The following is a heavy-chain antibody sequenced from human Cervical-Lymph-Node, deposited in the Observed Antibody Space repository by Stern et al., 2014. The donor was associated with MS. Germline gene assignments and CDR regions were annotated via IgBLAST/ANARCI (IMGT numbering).Heavy chain of an antibody. D-gene: IGHD3-22*01. J-gene: IGHJ3*02. CDR2: IVVGSGNT. CDR1: GFTFTSSA. CDR3: AAEESYYDSSGVDAFDI. Sequence: QMQLVQSGPEVKKPGTSVKVSCKASGFTFTSSAVQWVRQARGQRLEWIGWIVVGSGNTNYAQKFQERVTITRDMSTSTAYMELSSLRSEDTAVYYCAAEESYYDSSGVDAFDIWGQGTMVTVSS. V-gene: IGHV1-58*01.